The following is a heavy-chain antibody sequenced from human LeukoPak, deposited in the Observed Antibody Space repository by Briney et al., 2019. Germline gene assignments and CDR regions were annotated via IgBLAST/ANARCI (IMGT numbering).Heavy chain of an antibody. Sequence: SETLSLTCTVSGGSISSYYWSWIRQPPGKGLEWIGYIYYSGSTNYNPSLKSRVTISVDTSKNQFSLKLSSVTAADTAVYYCARLSPFGALLDWGQGTLVTVSS. CDR1: GGSISSYY. V-gene: IGHV4-59*08. D-gene: IGHD1-26*01. CDR2: IYYSGST. CDR3: ARLSPFGALLD. J-gene: IGHJ4*02.